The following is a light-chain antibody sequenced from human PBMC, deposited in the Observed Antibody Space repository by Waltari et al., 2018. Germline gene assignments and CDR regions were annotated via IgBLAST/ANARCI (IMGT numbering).Light chain of an antibody. Sequence: QSALTQPASVSGSPGQSITISCTGPSSDVGGYNYVSWYQQHPGKAPKLMIYDVSNRPSGVSNRFSGSKSGNTASLTISGLQAEDEADYYCSSYTSSSTPFRFGGGTKLTVL. J-gene: IGLJ3*02. CDR2: DVS. CDR1: SSDVGGYNY. V-gene: IGLV2-14*03. CDR3: SSYTSSSTPFR.